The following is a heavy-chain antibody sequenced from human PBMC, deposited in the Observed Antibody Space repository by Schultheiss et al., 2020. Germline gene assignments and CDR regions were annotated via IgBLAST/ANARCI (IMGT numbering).Heavy chain of an antibody. V-gene: IGHV4-34*01. CDR2: INNAGST. J-gene: IGHJ6*02. CDR3: ARGLIMTGYCGMDV. Sequence: GSLRLSCAASGFTFSNAWMSWVRQAPGKGLEWIGQINNAGSTNYNPSLKSRVTISVDTSKNQFSLKLSSVTAADTAVYYCARGLIMTGYCGMDVWGQGTTVTVSS. D-gene: IGHD2-8*01. CDR1: GFTFSNAW.